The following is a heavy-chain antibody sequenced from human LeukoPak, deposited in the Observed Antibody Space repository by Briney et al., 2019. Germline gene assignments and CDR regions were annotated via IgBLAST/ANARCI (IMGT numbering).Heavy chain of an antibody. CDR2: LNTSGST. CDR1: GGSISSGRYY. V-gene: IGHV4-61*02. J-gene: IGHJ4*02. D-gene: IGHD4-17*01. CDR3: ARDNYGDYVFDY. Sequence: SQTLSLTCTVTGGSISSGRYYWSWIRQPAGKGLEWIGRLNTSGSTNYNPSLKGRVTISVDTSKNQFSLKLSSVTAADTAVYYCARDNYGDYVFDYWGQGTLVTVSS.